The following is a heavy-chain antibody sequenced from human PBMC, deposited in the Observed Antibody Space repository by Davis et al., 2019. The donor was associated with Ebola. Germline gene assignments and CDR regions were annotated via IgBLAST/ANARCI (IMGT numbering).Heavy chain of an antibody. Sequence: GESLKISCAASGFTFSGSAMHWVRQASGKGLEWVGRIRSKANSYATAYAASVKGRLTISRDDSKNTAYLQMNSLKTEDTAVYYCTSTDDYGDYWGQGTLVTVSS. CDR2: IRSKANSYAT. J-gene: IGHJ4*02. CDR1: GFTFSGSA. V-gene: IGHV3-73*01. CDR3: TSTDDYGDY.